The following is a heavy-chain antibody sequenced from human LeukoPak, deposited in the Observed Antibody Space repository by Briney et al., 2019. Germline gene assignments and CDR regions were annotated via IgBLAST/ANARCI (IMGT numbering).Heavy chain of an antibody. Sequence: SETLSLTCTVSGYSISSGYYWGWIRQPPGEGLEWIGSIYHSGSTYYNPSLKSRVTISVDTSKDQFSLNLSSVTAADTAVYYCARDVKIGATWNYILGNFDYWGQGTLVSVSS. V-gene: IGHV4-38-2*02. CDR1: GYSISSGYY. D-gene: IGHD1-7*01. CDR3: ARDVKIGATWNYILGNFDY. CDR2: IYHSGST. J-gene: IGHJ4*02.